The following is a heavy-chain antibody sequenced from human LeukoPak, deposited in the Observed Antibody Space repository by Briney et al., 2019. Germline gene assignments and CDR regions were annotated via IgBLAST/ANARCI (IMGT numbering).Heavy chain of an antibody. CDR2: IKEDGGEK. CDR1: GFTLSSYW. Sequence: GGSLRLSCAASGFTLSSYWMSWVRQAPGKGLEWVANIKEDGGEKYTISRDNARNSLYLQMNSLRVEDTAVYYCARARFETTVTALIRKKNYYYYYMDVWGKGTTVTVSS. D-gene: IGHD4-17*01. V-gene: IGHV3-7*01. CDR3: ARARFETTVTALIRKKNYYYYYMDV. J-gene: IGHJ6*03.